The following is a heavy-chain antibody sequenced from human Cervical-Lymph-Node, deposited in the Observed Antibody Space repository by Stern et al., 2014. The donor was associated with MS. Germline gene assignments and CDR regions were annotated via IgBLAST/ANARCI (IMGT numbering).Heavy chain of an antibody. V-gene: IGHV1-69*01. Sequence: MQLVESGAEVKKSGSSVKVSCKASGGTFSSYAISWVRQAPGQGLEWMGGIIPIFGKANYAQTFQGRVTITADASTDTAYMELSSLRSEDTAVYYCARGELKEGLVRGMDVWGQGTTVTVSS. D-gene: IGHD1-26*01. J-gene: IGHJ6*02. CDR3: ARGELKEGLVRGMDV. CDR1: GGTFSSYA. CDR2: IIPIFGKA.